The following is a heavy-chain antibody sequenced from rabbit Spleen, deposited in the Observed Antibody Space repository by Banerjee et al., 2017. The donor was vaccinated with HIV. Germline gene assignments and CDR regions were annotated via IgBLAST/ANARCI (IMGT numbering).Heavy chain of an antibody. CDR1: GFDLSRYG. V-gene: IGHV1S47*01. CDR3: ARDPAYASSSGVNIPYL. D-gene: IGHD1-1*01. J-gene: IGHJ4*01. Sequence: QEQLVESGGGLVQPGGSLKLSCTASGFDLSRYGVSWVRQAPGKGLEWIGYIDPIFGTTYYASWVNGRFTISSHNAQNTLYLQLNSLTAADTATYFCARDPAYASSSGVNIPYLWGQGTLVTVS. CDR2: IDPIFGTT.